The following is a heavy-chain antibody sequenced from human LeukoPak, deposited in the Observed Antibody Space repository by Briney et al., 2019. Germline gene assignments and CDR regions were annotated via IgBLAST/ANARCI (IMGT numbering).Heavy chain of an antibody. V-gene: IGHV3-7*03. CDR2: IKHDGSEK. J-gene: IGHJ4*02. CDR3: ARDQGNYDYVWGTYRYNIHFDY. CDR1: GFTFSSFW. D-gene: IGHD3-16*02. Sequence: GGSLRLSCAASGFTFSSFWMCWVRQAPGKGLEWVANIKHDGSEKYYLDSVKGRFTISRDNAKNSLYLQLNSLRAEDTAMYYCARDQGNYDYVWGTYRYNIHFDYWGQGTLVTVSS.